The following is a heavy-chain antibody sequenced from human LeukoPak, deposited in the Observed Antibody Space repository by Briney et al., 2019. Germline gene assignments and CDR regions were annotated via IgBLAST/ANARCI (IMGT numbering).Heavy chain of an antibody. J-gene: IGHJ4*02. V-gene: IGHV4-39*01. D-gene: IGHD6-6*01. CDR2: VHYIGST. CDR1: GGSISSSSYY. CDR3: ARLCSSSVYFDY. Sequence: SETLSLTCTVSGGSISSSSYYWGWIRQPPGKGLEWIGSVHYIGSTYYNPSLKSRVTISVDTSKTQFSLKLRSVTAADTALYYCARLCSSSVYFDYWGQGTLVTVSS.